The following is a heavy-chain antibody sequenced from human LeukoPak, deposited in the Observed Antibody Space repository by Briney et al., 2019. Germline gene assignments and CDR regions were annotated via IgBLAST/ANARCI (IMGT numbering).Heavy chain of an antibody. J-gene: IGHJ6*03. D-gene: IGHD1-1*01. V-gene: IGHV1-2*06. Sequence: ASVKVSCKTSGYTFTVHYMNWVRQAPGQGLEWMGRINPTTGVANYAQKFQGRITVTRDTSINTAYMELSSLTSDDTAVYYCARLDRIYYYLDVWGQGTTVTVSS. CDR2: INPTTGVA. CDR3: ARLDRIYYYLDV. CDR1: GYTFTVHY.